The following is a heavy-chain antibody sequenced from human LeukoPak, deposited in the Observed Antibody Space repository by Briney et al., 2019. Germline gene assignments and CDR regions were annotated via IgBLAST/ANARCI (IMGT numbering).Heavy chain of an antibody. D-gene: IGHD2-15*01. Sequence: ASVKVSCKASGYTFTNYGSSWVRQAPGQGLEWMGWISAYNGNTNYAQKLQGRVTMTTDTSTSTAYMELRSLRSDDTAVYYCVCSGGSCYAAWGQGTLVTVSS. J-gene: IGHJ5*02. V-gene: IGHV1-18*01. CDR2: ISAYNGNT. CDR3: VCSGGSCYAA. CDR1: GYTFTNYG.